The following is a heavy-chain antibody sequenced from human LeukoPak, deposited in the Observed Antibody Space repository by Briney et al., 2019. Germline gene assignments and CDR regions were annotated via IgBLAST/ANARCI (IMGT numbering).Heavy chain of an antibody. J-gene: IGHJ4*02. D-gene: IGHD3-10*01. V-gene: IGHV4-61*02. CDR1: GGSISSGSYY. Sequence: SETLSLTCTVSGGSISSGSYYWSWIRQPAGKGLEWIGRVYSSGSTDYNPSLKSRLSISVDTSKIQFSLRLSSVTAADTAVYYCARGGVSPIILWFGELLSQGTFDYWGQGTLVTVSS. CDR2: VYSSGST. CDR3: ARGGVSPIILWFGELLSQGTFDY.